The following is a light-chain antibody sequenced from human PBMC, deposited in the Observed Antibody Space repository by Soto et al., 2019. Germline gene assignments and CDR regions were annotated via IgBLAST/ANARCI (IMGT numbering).Light chain of an antibody. Sequence: DSQMTQSPSSLSASVGDRVTITCRASESISSWLAWYQQKPGKAPRLLIYAASRLGSGVPSRFSGSGSGTEFTLTISSLQPDDFATYYCQQYNSYSPTFGQGTKV. CDR1: ESISSW. J-gene: IGKJ1*01. V-gene: IGKV1-5*01. CDR2: AAS. CDR3: QQYNSYSPT.